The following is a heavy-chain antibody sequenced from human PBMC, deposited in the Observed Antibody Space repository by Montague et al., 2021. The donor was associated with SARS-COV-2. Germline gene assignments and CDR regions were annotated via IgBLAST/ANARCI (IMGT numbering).Heavy chain of an antibody. CDR3: ARARPPGATTFYYYYYGMDV. J-gene: IGHJ6*02. V-gene: IGHV4-4*07. CDR2: IYTSGST. D-gene: IGHD1-1*01. CDR1: GGSISSYY. Sequence: SETLSLTCTVSGGSISSYYWSWIRQPAGKGLEWIGRIYTSGSTNYNPSLNSRVTISVDTSKNQFSLTLSSVTAADTAVSYCARARPPGATTFYYYYYGMDVWGQGTTVTVSS.